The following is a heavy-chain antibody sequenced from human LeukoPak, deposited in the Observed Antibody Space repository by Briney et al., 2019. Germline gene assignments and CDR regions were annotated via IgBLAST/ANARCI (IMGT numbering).Heavy chain of an antibody. D-gene: IGHD5-18*01. CDR3: ARLYGYSFGSHYDY. V-gene: IGHV4-59*08. CDR2: IYYSGSA. Sequence: SETLSLTCTVSGGSISSYYWSWIRQPPGKGLEWIGYIYYSGSANYNPSLKSRVTISADTSKNHFSLKLNSVTAADTAVYYCARLYGYSFGSHYDYWGQGTLVTVSS. J-gene: IGHJ4*02. CDR1: GGSISSYY.